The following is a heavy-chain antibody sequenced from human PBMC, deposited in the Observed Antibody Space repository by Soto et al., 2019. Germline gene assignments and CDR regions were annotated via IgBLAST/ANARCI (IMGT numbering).Heavy chain of an antibody. Sequence: QVQLQESGPGLVKPSGTLSLTCTVSGASISSTSSGDWWSWVRQPPGKGLEWIGEIHHSGSTNYNPSLKSQVTMSVDKSKNQFSLRLSSVTAADTAVYYCAKMVGATLVDYWGQGTLVTVSS. D-gene: IGHD1-26*01. CDR3: AKMVGATLVDY. CDR2: IHHSGST. CDR1: GASISSTSSGDW. V-gene: IGHV4-4*02. J-gene: IGHJ4*02.